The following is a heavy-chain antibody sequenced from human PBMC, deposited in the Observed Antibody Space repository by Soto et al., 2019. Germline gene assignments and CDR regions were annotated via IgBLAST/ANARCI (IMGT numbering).Heavy chain of an antibody. D-gene: IGHD3-16*01. CDR1: GGSFSGYY. Sequence: QVQLQQWGAGLLKPSETLSLTCAVYGGSFSGYYWSWIRQPPGKGLEWIGEINHSGSTNYNPSLKSRVTISVDTSKNQCSLTLSSVTAADTAVCYCARRLGGVWGQGTTVTVSS. CDR2: INHSGST. CDR3: ARRLGGV. J-gene: IGHJ6*02. V-gene: IGHV4-34*01.